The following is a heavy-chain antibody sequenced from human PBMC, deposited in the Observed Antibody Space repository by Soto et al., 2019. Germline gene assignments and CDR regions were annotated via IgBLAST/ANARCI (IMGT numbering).Heavy chain of an antibody. Sequence: SETLSLTCTVSGGSIIIGNYYWSWIRQPPGKGLEWIGFISYSGTTHYSAPLRSRVSISVDTSKNQFSLDLSSVTAADTAVYYCATMGTPVTGLYYFDYWGQGTLVTVSS. CDR3: ATMGTPVTGLYYFDY. J-gene: IGHJ4*02. CDR1: GGSIIIGNYY. D-gene: IGHD4-17*01. CDR2: ISYSGTT. V-gene: IGHV4-30-4*01.